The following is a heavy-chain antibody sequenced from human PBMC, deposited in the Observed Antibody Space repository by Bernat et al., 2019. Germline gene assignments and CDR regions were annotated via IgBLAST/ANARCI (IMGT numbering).Heavy chain of an antibody. Sequence: QVQLVESGGGVVQPGRSLRLSCAASGFTFSSYAMHWVRQAPGKGLEGVAVISYDGSNKYYADSVECVFTISRDNTKNTLYLQKSSLRGEDTAVYYFARDFGRWGQSKYWLDYWGQGTLVTVSS. V-gene: IGHV3-30-3*01. J-gene: IGHJ4*02. CDR1: GFTFSSYA. CDR2: ISYDGSNK. D-gene: IGHD3-9*01. CDR3: ARDFGRWGQSKYWLDY.